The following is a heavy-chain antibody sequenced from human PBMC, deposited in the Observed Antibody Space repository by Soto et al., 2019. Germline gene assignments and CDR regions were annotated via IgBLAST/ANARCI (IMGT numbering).Heavy chain of an antibody. CDR2: INPSGGST. J-gene: IGHJ6*02. CDR3: ARGLRYSYGYGPANYYGMDV. Sequence: GASVKVSCKASGYTFTSYYMHWVRQAPGQGLEWMGIINPSGGSTSYAQKFQGRVTMTRDTSTSTVYMELSSLRSEDTAVYYCARGLRYSYGYGPANYYGMDVWGQGTTVTVSS. D-gene: IGHD5-18*01. V-gene: IGHV1-46*03. CDR1: GYTFTSYY.